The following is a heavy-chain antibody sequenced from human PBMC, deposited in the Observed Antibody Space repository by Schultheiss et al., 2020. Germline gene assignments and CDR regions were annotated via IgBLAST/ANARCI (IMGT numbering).Heavy chain of an antibody. CDR2: IIPIFGTA. J-gene: IGHJ5*02. CDR3: ARGGIAAAKPWFDP. D-gene: IGHD6-13*01. Sequence: SVKVSCKASGGAFSSYAISWVRQAPGQGLEWMGGIIPIFGTANYAQKFQGRVTITADKSTSTAYMELSSLRSEDTAVYYCARGGIAAAKPWFDPWGQGTLVTVSS. V-gene: IGHV1-69*06. CDR1: GGAFSSYA.